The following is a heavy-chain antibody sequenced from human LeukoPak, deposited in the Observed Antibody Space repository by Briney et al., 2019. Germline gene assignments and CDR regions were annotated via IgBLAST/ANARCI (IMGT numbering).Heavy chain of an antibody. Sequence: GGSLRLSCAASGFTFSSYAMSWVRQAPGKGLEWVSAISGSGGSTYYADSLKGRFTISRDNYKNMLYLQMNSLRAEDTAVYYCAKGSRIAVAKDYMDVWGKGTTVTVSS. CDR2: ISGSGGST. CDR1: GFTFSSYA. V-gene: IGHV3-23*01. CDR3: AKGSRIAVAKDYMDV. J-gene: IGHJ6*03. D-gene: IGHD6-19*01.